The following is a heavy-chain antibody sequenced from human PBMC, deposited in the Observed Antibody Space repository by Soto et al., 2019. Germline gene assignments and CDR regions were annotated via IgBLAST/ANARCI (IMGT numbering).Heavy chain of an antibody. CDR1: GYSFTTYW. CDR3: GRVRVDKAEGWFDP. D-gene: IGHD5-12*01. Sequence: PVESLKISCKGSGYSFTTYWITWVRQVPGKGLEWMGRIDPSDSYANYSPSFHGHVTMSADKSISTAYLQWSSLKASDTAMYFCGRVRVDKAEGWFDPWGQGTLVTSPQ. V-gene: IGHV5-10-1*01. CDR2: IDPSDSYA. J-gene: IGHJ5*02.